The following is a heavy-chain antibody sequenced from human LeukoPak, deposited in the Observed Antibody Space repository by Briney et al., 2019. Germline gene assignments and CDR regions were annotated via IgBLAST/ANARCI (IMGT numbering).Heavy chain of an antibody. CDR1: GFTFTKYW. D-gene: IGHD3-9*01. V-gene: IGHV3-66*01. J-gene: IGHJ1*01. CDR2: IYSGGST. Sequence: GGSLRLSCAASGFTFTKYWMTWVRQAPGKGLEWVSVIYSGGSTYYADSVKGRFTISRDNSKNTLYLQMNSLRAEDTAVYYCARDGHYDILTGYFQDWGQGTLVTVSS. CDR3: ARDGHYDILTGYFQD.